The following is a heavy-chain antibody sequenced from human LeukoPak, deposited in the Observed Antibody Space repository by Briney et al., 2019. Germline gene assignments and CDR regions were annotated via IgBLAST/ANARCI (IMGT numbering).Heavy chain of an antibody. Sequence: ASVKVSCKASGYSFVLYGISWVRQAPGQGPEWMGWISTYNGNTEYAQKFQGRVTMTTDTSTSTAYMELRSLRSDDTAVYYCARDEDYGIFVNVDYWGQGTLVTVSS. V-gene: IGHV1-18*01. J-gene: IGHJ4*02. D-gene: IGHD4-17*01. CDR3: ARDEDYGIFVNVDY. CDR1: GYSFVLYG. CDR2: ISTYNGNT.